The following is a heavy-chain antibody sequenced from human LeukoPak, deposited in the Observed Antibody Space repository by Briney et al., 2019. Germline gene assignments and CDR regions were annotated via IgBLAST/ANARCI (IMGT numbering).Heavy chain of an antibody. Sequence: ASVKVSCKASGYTFTSYYIHWVRQAPGQGLEWMGIIKPSDGSTRYAQKFQGRVTITRNTSISTAYMELSSLRSEDTAVYYCARDRVLRYFDWLPKSDAFDIWGQGTMVTVSS. CDR1: GYTFTSYY. D-gene: IGHD3-9*01. J-gene: IGHJ3*02. V-gene: IGHV1-46*01. CDR3: ARDRVLRYFDWLPKSDAFDI. CDR2: IKPSDGST.